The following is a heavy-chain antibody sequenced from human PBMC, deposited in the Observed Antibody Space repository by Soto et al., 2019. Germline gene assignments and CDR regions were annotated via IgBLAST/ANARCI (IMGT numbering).Heavy chain of an antibody. CDR3: ARGSYYDSSGYYPLDY. J-gene: IGHJ4*02. D-gene: IGHD3-22*01. CDR1: GFTFSSYG. Sequence: GGSLRLSCAASGFTFSSYGMHWVRQAPGKGLEWVAVIWYDGSNKYYADSVKGRFTISRDNSKNTLYLQMNSLRAEDTAVYYCARGSYYDSSGYYPLDYWGQGTLVTVYS. CDR2: IWYDGSNK. V-gene: IGHV3-33*01.